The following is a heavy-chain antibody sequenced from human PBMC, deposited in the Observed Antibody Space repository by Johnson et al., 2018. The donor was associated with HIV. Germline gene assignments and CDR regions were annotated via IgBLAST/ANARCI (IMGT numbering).Heavy chain of an antibody. CDR3: ATDVYGAREWRPAFDI. Sequence: QVQLVESGGGVVQPGRSLRLSCAASGFTFRSYGMHWVRQAPGKGLEWVAVISYDGSKKYHADSVKGRFTISRDNSKNTLYLQMNTLRAEDTALYYCATDVYGAREWRPAFDIWGQGTMVTVSS. CDR1: GFTFRSYG. V-gene: IGHV3-30*03. D-gene: IGHD4-17*01. J-gene: IGHJ3*02. CDR2: ISYDGSKK.